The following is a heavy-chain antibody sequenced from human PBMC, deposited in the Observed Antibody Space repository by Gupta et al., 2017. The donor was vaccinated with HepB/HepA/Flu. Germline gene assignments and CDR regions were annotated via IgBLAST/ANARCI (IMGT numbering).Heavy chain of an antibody. V-gene: IGHV4-39*01. D-gene: IGHD3-10*01. CDR2: IYYSGST. CDR3: ASYARYFYYGSGSYPLFDP. CDR1: GGSISSSSYY. Sequence: QLQLQESGPGLVKPSETLSLTCTVSGGSISSSSYYWGWIRQPPGKGLEWIGSIYYSGSTYYNPSLKSRVTISVDTSKNQFSLKLSSVTAADTAVYYCASYARYFYYGSGSYPLFDPWGQGTLVTVSS. J-gene: IGHJ5*02.